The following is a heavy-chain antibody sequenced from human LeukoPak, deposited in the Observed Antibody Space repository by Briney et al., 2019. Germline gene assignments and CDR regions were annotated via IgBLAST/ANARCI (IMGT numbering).Heavy chain of an antibody. CDR2: IYSGGST. V-gene: IGHV3-53*01. CDR3: ARDLRDSRGSYGSDY. Sequence: GGSLRLSCAASGFTVSTNYMSCVRQAPGKGLEWVSVIYSGGSTHYADSVKGRFTISRDNSKNTLYLQMNNLRPEDTAVYFCARDLRDSRGSYGSDYWGQGTLVTVSS. J-gene: IGHJ4*02. D-gene: IGHD1-26*01. CDR1: GFTVSTNY.